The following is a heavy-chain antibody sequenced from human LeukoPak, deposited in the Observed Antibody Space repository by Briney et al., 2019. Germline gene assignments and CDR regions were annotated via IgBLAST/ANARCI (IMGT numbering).Heavy chain of an antibody. CDR1: GGTFSSYA. V-gene: IGHV1-69*04. D-gene: IGHD5/OR15-5a*01. J-gene: IGHJ2*01. CDR3: ARTLPYWCFDL. Sequence: ASVKVSCKASGGTFSSYAISWVRQAPGQGLEWMGRIIPILGIANYAQKFQGRVTITADKSTSTAYMELSSLRSEDTAVYYCARTLPYWCFDLWGRGTLVTVSS. CDR2: IIPILGIA.